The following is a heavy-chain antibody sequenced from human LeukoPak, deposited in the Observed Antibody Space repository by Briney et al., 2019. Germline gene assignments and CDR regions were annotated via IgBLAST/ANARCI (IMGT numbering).Heavy chain of an antibody. CDR1: GFSFSDYY. D-gene: IGHD3-10*01. CDR3: ATPLDGPHRLLWFGEVEAPNFDY. V-gene: IGHV3-11*01. CDR2: ISSSDSTI. J-gene: IGHJ4*02. Sequence: GGSLRLSCAASGFSFSDYYMSWIRQPPGQGLEWVSYISSSDSTIYYADSVKGRFTISRDNAKNSLYLQMNSLRAEDTAVYYCATPLDGPHRLLWFGEVEAPNFDYWGQGTLVTVSS.